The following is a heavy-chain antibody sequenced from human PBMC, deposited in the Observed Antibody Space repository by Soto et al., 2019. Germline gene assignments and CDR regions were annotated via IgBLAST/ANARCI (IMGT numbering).Heavy chain of an antibody. CDR2: ISYDGSNK. CDR1: GFTFSSYA. D-gene: IGHD5-18*01. J-gene: IGHJ3*02. CDR3: ASTDTAMVPGAFDI. V-gene: IGHV3-30-3*01. Sequence: GSLRLSCAASGFTFSSYAMHWVRQAPGRGLEWVAVISYDGSNKYYADSVKGRFTISRDNSKNTLYLQMNSLRAEDTAVYYCASTDTAMVPGAFDIWGQGTMVTVSS.